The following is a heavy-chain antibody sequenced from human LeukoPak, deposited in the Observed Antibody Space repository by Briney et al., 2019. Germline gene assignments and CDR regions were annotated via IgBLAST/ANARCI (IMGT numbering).Heavy chain of an antibody. CDR3: ARDRGYAMDV. CDR2: IHSGGNI. J-gene: IGHJ6*02. V-gene: IGHV3-53*01. Sequence: PGGSPRLSCAASGLSISDSYMSWVRQAPGKGLEWVSIIHSGGNIYYADSVKGRFTISRDNSKNTLYLQMNSLRAEDTAVYYCARDRGYAMDVWGQGTTVTVSS. CDR1: GLSISDSY. D-gene: IGHD1-1*01.